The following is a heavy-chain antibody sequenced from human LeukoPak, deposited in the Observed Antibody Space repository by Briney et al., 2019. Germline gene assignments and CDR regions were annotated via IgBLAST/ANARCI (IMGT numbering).Heavy chain of an antibody. CDR2: IYCGGST. V-gene: IGHV3-66*01. CDR1: GFTVSSNY. D-gene: IGHD6-13*01. CDR3: AREMYSSSWYGN. J-gene: IGHJ4*02. Sequence: GGSLRLSCAASGFTVSSNYMSWVRQAPGKGLEWVSVIYCGGSTYYADSVKGRFTISRDNSKNTLYLQMNSLRAEDTAVYYCAREMYSSSWYGNWGQGTLVTVSS.